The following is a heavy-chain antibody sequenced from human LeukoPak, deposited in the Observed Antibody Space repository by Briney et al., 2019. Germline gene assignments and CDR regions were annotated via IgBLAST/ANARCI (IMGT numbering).Heavy chain of an antibody. CDR3: ASMGAGGYCSSTSCYTPDY. D-gene: IGHD2-2*02. CDR2: INPNSGGT. Sequence: ASVKVSCAASGYTFTGYNMHCVRQAPGQGLERMGWINPNSGGTNYAQTFQGRVTMTRDTSISTTYMEMSRLRSDDTAVYYCASMGAGGYCSSTSCYTPDYWGQGTLVTVSS. V-gene: IGHV1-2*02. CDR1: GYTFTGYN. J-gene: IGHJ4*02.